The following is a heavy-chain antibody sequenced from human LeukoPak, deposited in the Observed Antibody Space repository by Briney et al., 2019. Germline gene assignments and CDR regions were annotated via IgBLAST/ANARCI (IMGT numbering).Heavy chain of an antibody. Sequence: GGSLRLSCAASEFTFSSHAMSWVRQAPGKGLEWVSIISGSGGVTYYADSVKGRFTISRDNSKNTLYLQMNSLRAEDTAVYYCARAGRGYSYGSHAFDIWGQGTMVTVSS. D-gene: IGHD5-18*01. CDR1: EFTFSSHA. CDR3: ARAGRGYSYGSHAFDI. CDR2: ISGSGGVT. V-gene: IGHV3-23*01. J-gene: IGHJ3*02.